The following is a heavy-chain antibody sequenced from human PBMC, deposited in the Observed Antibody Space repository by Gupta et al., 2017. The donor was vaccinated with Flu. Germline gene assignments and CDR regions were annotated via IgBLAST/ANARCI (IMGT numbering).Heavy chain of an antibody. D-gene: IGHD6-19*01. CDR1: GGTFSSYA. CDR3: ARAGCSGCFFRVGSLGYYYYYGMDV. Sequence: QVQLVQSGAEVKKPGSSVKVSCKASGGTFSSYAISWVRQAPGQGLEWMGGIIPIFGTANYAQKFQGRVTITADKSTSTAYMELSSLRSEDTAVYYCARAGCSGCFFRVGSLGYYYYYGMDVWGQGTTVTVSS. V-gene: IGHV1-69*06. J-gene: IGHJ6*02. CDR2: IIPIFGTA.